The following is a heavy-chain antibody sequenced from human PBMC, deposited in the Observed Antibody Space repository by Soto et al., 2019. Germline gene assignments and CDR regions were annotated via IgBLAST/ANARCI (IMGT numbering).Heavy chain of an antibody. Sequence: PGESLKISCKGSGYSFAVYWITWVRQKPGKGLEWMGRIDPSDSQTYYSPSFRGHVTISVTKSITTVFLQWSSLRASDTAMYYCARQIYDSDTGPNFQYYFDSWGKGTPVTAPQ. V-gene: IGHV5-10-1*01. J-gene: IGHJ4*02. CDR1: GYSFAVYW. CDR3: ARQIYDSDTGPNFQYYFDS. D-gene: IGHD3-22*01. CDR2: IDPSDSQT.